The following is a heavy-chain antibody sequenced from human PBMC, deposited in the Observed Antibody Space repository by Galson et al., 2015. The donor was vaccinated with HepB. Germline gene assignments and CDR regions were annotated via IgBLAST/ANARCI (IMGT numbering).Heavy chain of an antibody. CDR3: ARDYIMSTWFDY. D-gene: IGHD5/OR15-5a*01. J-gene: IGHJ4*02. Sequence: SLRLSCATSGFTFSNYTMSWVRQAPGKGLEWAPSISSSSSYIFYADSVKDRFTISRDNAKNSLYLQMNTLRAEDTAVYYCARDYIMSTWFDYWGQGTLATVSS. CDR1: GFTFSNYT. CDR2: ISSSSSYI. V-gene: IGHV3-21*01.